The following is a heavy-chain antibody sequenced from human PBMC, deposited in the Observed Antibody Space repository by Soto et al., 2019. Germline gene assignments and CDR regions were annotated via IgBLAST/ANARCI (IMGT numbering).Heavy chain of an antibody. D-gene: IGHD1-7*01. CDR1: GFTFSSYG. Sequence: PGGSLRLSCAASGFTFSSYGMHWVRQAPGKGLEWVAVISYDGSNKYYADSVKGRFTISRDNSKNTLYLQMNSLRAEDTAVYYCAKVGGPGITGTRPFDYWGQGTLVTVSS. CDR3: AKVGGPGITGTRPFDY. CDR2: ISYDGSNK. J-gene: IGHJ4*02. V-gene: IGHV3-30*18.